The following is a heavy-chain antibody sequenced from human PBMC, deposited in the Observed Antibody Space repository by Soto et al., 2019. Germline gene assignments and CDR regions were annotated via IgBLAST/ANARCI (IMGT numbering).Heavy chain of an antibody. CDR3: ARGGHCTPSSCYGDYDRGMDV. V-gene: IGHV1-18*04. CDR2: ISGHTGNT. Sequence: QVQLVQSGAAVKKPGASVKVSCKASGYTLTKYDISWVRQDPGQGLEWMGWISGHTGNTNYAQRFHGRVTLTTDTSAGTAYMELRSLRSDDTAVYYCARGGHCTPSSCYGDYDRGMDVWGQGTTVTVSS. CDR1: GYTLTKYD. D-gene: IGHD2-8*01. J-gene: IGHJ6*02.